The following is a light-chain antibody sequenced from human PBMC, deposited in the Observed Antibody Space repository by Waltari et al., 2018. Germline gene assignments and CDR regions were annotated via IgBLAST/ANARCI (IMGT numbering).Light chain of an antibody. Sequence: QSALTQPASVSGSPGQSITISCPGTSSDVGNSKRVSWYQQHPGKAPKLMIYAVSKVPSWGSGRFSGSQSGHMAFLTSSGLEPDDEAEYFCSSYAGSSKGVFGGGTKVTVL. CDR2: AVS. V-gene: IGLV2-23*02. CDR3: SSYAGSSKGV. CDR1: SSDVGNSKR. J-gene: IGLJ2*01.